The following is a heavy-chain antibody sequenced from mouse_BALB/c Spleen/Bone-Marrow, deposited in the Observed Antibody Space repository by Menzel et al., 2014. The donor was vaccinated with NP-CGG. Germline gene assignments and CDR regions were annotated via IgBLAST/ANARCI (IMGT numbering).Heavy chain of an antibody. CDR2: INPHSSTI. CDR3: GSLGYYRGFAY. CDR1: GFDFSGFW. D-gene: IGHD2-3*01. Sequence: EVQLQQSGGGLVQPGGSLKLSCAASGFDFSGFWMGWVRQAPGKGLEWIGEINPHSSTINYTPSLKDRFIISRDNAKNTLYLQMSKVRSEDTALYYFGSLGYYRGFAYWGQGTLVTVSA. J-gene: IGHJ3*01. V-gene: IGHV4-1*02.